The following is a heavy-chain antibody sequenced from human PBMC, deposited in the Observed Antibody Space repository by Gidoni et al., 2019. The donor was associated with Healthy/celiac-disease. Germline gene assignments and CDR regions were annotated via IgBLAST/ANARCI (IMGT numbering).Heavy chain of an antibody. D-gene: IGHD5-18*01. Sequence: QVQLVESGGGVVQPGRSLRLSCAASGFTFSSYGMHWVRQAPGKGLEWVAVRWYDGSNKYYADSVKGRFTISRDNSKNTLYLQMNSLRAEDTAVYYCARNVDTAMVTWVDYWGQGTLVTVSS. CDR2: RWYDGSNK. CDR1: GFTFSSYG. CDR3: ARNVDTAMVTWVDY. J-gene: IGHJ4*02. V-gene: IGHV3-33*01.